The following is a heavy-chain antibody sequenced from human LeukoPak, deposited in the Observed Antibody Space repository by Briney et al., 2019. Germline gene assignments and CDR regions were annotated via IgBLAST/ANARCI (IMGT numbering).Heavy chain of an antibody. CDR3: ARAAPYDFWSGPPGANYFDY. V-gene: IGHV4-59*01. CDR1: GGSISSYY. J-gene: IGHJ4*02. Sequence: SETLSLTCTVSGGSISSYYWSWIRQPPGKGLEWIGYIYYSGSTNYNPSLKSRVTISVDTSKNQFPLKLSSVTAADTAVYYCARAAPYDFWSGPPGANYFDYWGQGTLVTVSS. D-gene: IGHD3-3*01. CDR2: IYYSGST.